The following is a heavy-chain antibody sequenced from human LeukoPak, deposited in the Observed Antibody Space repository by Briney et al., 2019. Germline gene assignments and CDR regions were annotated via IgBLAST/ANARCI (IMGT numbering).Heavy chain of an antibody. D-gene: IGHD2-21*01. Sequence: SETLSLTCTVSGGSVSSTSYYWGWIRQPPGRGLEWIGNIYYSGNTYYNPSLKSRVTISVDTSKNQFSLKLSSVTAADTAVYYCARPSLIGRFPDYWGQGTLVTVSS. CDR3: ARPSLIGRFPDY. CDR1: GGSVSSTSYY. J-gene: IGHJ4*02. CDR2: IYYSGNT. V-gene: IGHV4-39*01.